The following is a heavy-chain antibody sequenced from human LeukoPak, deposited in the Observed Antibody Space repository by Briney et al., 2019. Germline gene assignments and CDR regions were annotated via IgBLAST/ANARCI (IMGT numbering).Heavy chain of an antibody. D-gene: IGHD3-22*01. CDR1: GFTFSSYA. CDR3: ARGPYYYDSSGPFDY. CDR2: ISYDGSNK. J-gene: IGHJ4*02. Sequence: PGGSLRLSCAASGFTFSSYAMHWVRQAPGKGLEWVAVISYDGSNKYYADSVKGRFTISRDNSKNTLYLQMNSLRAEDTAVYYCARGPYYYDSSGPFDYRGQGTLVTVSS. V-gene: IGHV3-30*04.